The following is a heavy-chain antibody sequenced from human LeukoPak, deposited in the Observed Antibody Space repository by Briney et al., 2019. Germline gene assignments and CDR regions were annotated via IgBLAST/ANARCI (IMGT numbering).Heavy chain of an antibody. Sequence: GGSLRLSCAASGFTFDDYAMHWVRQAPGKGLEWVSGISWNSGSIGYADSVKGRFTISRGNAKNSLYLQMNSLRAEDTALYYCAKSQTGDFWSGYYPNWFDPWGQGTLVTVSS. V-gene: IGHV3-9*01. J-gene: IGHJ5*02. D-gene: IGHD3-3*01. CDR3: AKSQTGDFWSGYYPNWFDP. CDR2: ISWNSGSI. CDR1: GFTFDDYA.